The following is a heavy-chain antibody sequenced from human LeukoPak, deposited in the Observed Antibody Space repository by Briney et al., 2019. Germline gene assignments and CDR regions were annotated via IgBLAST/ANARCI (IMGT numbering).Heavy chain of an antibody. Sequence: ASVKVSCKASGYTFISYDIDWVRQVTAQGLEWMGWMSPKSGNTDYAQKFKGRVTMTRNTSINTAYLELSSLTSDDTAVYFCARGVGGLGNMDVWGKGTTVIISS. D-gene: IGHD3-16*01. CDR1: GYTFISYD. CDR3: ARGVGGLGNMDV. V-gene: IGHV1-8*01. CDR2: MSPKSGNT. J-gene: IGHJ6*03.